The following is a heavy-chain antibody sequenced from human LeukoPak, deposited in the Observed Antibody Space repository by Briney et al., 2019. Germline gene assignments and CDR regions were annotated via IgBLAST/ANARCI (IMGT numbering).Heavy chain of an antibody. CDR1: GFIVSSSY. V-gene: IGHV3-53*01. CDR3: GSHSDGLTSYSFDY. J-gene: IGHJ4*02. D-gene: IGHD3-9*01. Sequence: PGGSLRLSCAASGFIVSSSYMSWVRQAPGKGLEWASIIHSGGNIYHADAVKGRFTISRDDNKNTLSHQMNRRRAEDTAVYYGGSHSDGLTSYSFDYWGQGTLVTVSS. CDR2: IHSGGNI.